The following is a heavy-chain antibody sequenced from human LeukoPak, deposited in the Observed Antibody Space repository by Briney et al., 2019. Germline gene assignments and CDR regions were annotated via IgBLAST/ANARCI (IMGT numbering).Heavy chain of an antibody. Sequence: GGSLRLSCAASGFTVSSNYMSWVRQAPGKGLEWVSAISGSGGSTYYADSVKGRFTISRDNSKNTLYLQMNSLRAEDTAVYYCAKDTVANHFHYFDYWGQGTLVTVSS. V-gene: IGHV3-23*01. CDR1: GFTVSSNY. CDR3: AKDTVANHFHYFDY. CDR2: ISGSGGST. D-gene: IGHD4-23*01. J-gene: IGHJ4*02.